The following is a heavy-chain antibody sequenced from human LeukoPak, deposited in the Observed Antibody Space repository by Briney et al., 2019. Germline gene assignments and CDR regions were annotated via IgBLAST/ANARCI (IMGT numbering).Heavy chain of an antibody. J-gene: IGHJ6*03. CDR2: INWNGGST. Sequence: GRSLRLSCAASGLTFDDYGRSWVRQSPGKGLEWVAGINWNGGSTGYADSVKGRFTISRDNAKNSLYLQMNSLRAEDTALYYCARGGITIFGVVSYMDVWGKGTTVTVSS. D-gene: IGHD3-3*01. V-gene: IGHV3-20*04. CDR1: GLTFDDYG. CDR3: ARGGITIFGVVSYMDV.